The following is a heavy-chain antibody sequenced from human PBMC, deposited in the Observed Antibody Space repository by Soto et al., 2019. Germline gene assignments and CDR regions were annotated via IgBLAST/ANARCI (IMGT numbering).Heavy chain of an antibody. CDR2: IGGSGRNT. CDR3: ARVLRYFDTPHGLDV. J-gene: IGHJ6*02. D-gene: IGHD3-9*01. V-gene: IGHV3-23*01. Sequence: EVQLLESGEGLVQPGGSLKLSCAASGFTFSNHAMSWVRQAPGKGLEWVSGIGGSGRNTYYADSVKGRFTISRDNSQNTLFLQMNSLRAGDTAESSCARVLRYFDTPHGLDVWGHGTTVTVSS. CDR1: GFTFSNHA.